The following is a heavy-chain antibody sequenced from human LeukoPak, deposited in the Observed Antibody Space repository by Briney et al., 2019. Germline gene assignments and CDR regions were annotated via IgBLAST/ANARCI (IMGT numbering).Heavy chain of an antibody. Sequence: SDTLSLTCAVRGESFSAYFWSWIRQVPGKGLELIGEIDHRGVSTYNPSLKSPATMLVDTSNNHFSLSLTSVTAADTATYYCASRSLTLAAARCFDDWGQGTVVTVSS. CDR2: IDHRGVS. CDR1: GESFSAYF. J-gene: IGHJ4*03. CDR3: ASRSLTLAAARCFDD. V-gene: IGHV4-34*01. D-gene: IGHD2-15*01.